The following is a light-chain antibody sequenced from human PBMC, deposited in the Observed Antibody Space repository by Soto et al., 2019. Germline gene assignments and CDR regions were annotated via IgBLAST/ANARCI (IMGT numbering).Light chain of an antibody. CDR2: GVS. J-gene: IGLJ1*01. CDR3: SSHTISSALQV. Sequence: QSVLTQPASVSGSPGQSITISCTGTISDFVVYNYVSWYQQHPGKAPKLMIYGVSNRPSGVSNRFSGSKSGNTASLTISGLQADDEADYYCSSHTISSALQVFGTGTNVAVL. V-gene: IGLV2-14*01. CDR1: ISDFVVYNY.